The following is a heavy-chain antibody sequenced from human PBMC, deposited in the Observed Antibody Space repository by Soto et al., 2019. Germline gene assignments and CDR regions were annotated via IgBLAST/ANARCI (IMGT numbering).Heavy chain of an antibody. Sequence: GGSLRLSCAASGFTFSSYEMNWVRQAPGKGLEWVSYISSSGSTIYYADSVKGRFTISRDNAKNSLYLQMNSLRAEDTAVYYCARDSARVRGVFPALDYWGQGTLVTVSS. CDR3: ARDSARVRGVFPALDY. V-gene: IGHV3-48*03. D-gene: IGHD3-10*01. J-gene: IGHJ4*02. CDR1: GFTFSSYE. CDR2: ISSSGSTI.